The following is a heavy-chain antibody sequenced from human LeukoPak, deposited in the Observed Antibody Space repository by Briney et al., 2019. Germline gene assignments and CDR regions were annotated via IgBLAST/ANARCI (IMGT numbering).Heavy chain of an antibody. CDR3: AREVYSSGSGFDP. CDR2: IIPILGIA. V-gene: IGHV1-69*04. Sequence: SVKVSCKASGGTFSSYAISWVRQAPGQGLEWMGRIIPILGIANYAQKFQGRVTIAADKSTSTAYMELSSLRSEDTAVYYCAREVYSSGSGFDPWGQGTLVTVSS. D-gene: IGHD6-19*01. J-gene: IGHJ5*02. CDR1: GGTFSSYA.